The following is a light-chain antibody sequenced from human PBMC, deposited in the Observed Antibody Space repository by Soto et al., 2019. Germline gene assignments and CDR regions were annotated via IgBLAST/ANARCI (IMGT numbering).Light chain of an antibody. V-gene: IGKV1-17*01. Sequence: DIQMTQSPSSLSASVRDRVTITCRASQAIGNDLGWYQQKPGKAPKRLIYAASSLQSGVPSRFSGSGSGTEFTLTISSLQPEDFATYYCLQHNTYPWTFGQGPKVEIK. CDR3: LQHNTYPWT. CDR2: AAS. J-gene: IGKJ1*01. CDR1: QAIGND.